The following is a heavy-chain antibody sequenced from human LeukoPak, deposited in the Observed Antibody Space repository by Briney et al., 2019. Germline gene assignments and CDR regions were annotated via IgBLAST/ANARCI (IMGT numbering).Heavy chain of an antibody. CDR3: ARDREDIVVVPAAMID. Sequence: GGSLRLSCAASGFTFSSYSMNWVRQAPGKGLEWVSSISSSSSYIYYADSVKGRFTISRDNAKNSLYLQMNSLRAEDTAVYYCARDREDIVVVPAAMIDWGQGTLVTVSS. D-gene: IGHD2-2*01. CDR2: ISSSSSYI. CDR1: GFTFSSYS. V-gene: IGHV3-21*01. J-gene: IGHJ4*02.